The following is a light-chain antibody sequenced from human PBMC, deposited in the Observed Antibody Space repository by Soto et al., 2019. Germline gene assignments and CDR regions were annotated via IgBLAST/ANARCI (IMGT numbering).Light chain of an antibody. CDR2: DVS. CDR3: QQRSNWPPMYT. V-gene: IGKV3-11*01. Sequence: EIVLTQSPATLSLSPGERATLSCRASQSVSSYLAWYQQKPGQAPRLLINDVSNRATGIPVRFSGSGSETEFALTISILEQEDFAVYYCQQRSNWPPMYTFGEGTKLQIK. CDR1: QSVSSY. J-gene: IGKJ2*01.